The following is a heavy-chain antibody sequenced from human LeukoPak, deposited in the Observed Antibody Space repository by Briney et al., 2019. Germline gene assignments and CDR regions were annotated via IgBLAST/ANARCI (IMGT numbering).Heavy chain of an antibody. V-gene: IGHV4-38-2*02. J-gene: IGHJ6*03. D-gene: IGHD2-2*01. CDR3: ASCTSCYYYYYMDV. Sequence: SETLSLTCTVSGYSISSGYYWGWIRQPPGKGLEWIGSIYHSGSTYYNPSLKSRVTISVDTSKNQFSLKLSSMTAADTAVYYCASCTSCYYYYYMDVWGKGTTVTVSS. CDR2: IYHSGST. CDR1: GYSISSGYY.